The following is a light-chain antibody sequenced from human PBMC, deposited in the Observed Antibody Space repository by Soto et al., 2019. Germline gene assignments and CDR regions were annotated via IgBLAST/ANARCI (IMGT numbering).Light chain of an antibody. CDR3: HQYNKWPYST. V-gene: IGKV3-15*01. CDR1: QSVNNN. CDR2: VAS. Sequence: EIVMTQSPATLSVSPGERATLSCRASQSVNNNLAWYQQKVGQAPRLLIYVASTRATGIPARFSGSGSGTEFTLTISSLQSEDCAVYYCHQYNKWPYSTFGQGTKVEIK. J-gene: IGKJ1*01.